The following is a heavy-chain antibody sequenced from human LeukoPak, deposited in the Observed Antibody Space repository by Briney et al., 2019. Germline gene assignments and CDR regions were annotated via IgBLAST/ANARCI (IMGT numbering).Heavy chain of an antibody. CDR1: GFTFSSYS. CDR3: ARYTMVRGIVVWFDP. Sequence: PGGSLRLSCAASGFTFSSYSMNWVRQAPGKGLEWASYISSTSSTIYYADSVKGRFAISRDNAKNSLYLQMNSLRDEDTAVYYCARYTMVRGIVVWFDPWGQGTLVTVSS. V-gene: IGHV3-48*02. D-gene: IGHD3-10*01. J-gene: IGHJ5*02. CDR2: ISSTSSTI.